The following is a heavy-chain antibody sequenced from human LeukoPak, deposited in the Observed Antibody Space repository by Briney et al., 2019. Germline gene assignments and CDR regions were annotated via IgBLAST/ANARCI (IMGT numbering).Heavy chain of an antibody. CDR1: GFTFSSYR. CDR2: ISSSSSYI. J-gene: IGHJ4*02. V-gene: IGHV3-21*01. D-gene: IGHD1-14*01. CDR3: ARDENRLVQLNY. Sequence: PGGSLRLSWAASGFTFSSYRMNWVRQAPGKGLEWVSSISSSSSYIYYADSVKGRFTISRDNAKNSLYLQMNSLRAEDTAVYYCARDENRLVQLNYWGQGTLVTVSS.